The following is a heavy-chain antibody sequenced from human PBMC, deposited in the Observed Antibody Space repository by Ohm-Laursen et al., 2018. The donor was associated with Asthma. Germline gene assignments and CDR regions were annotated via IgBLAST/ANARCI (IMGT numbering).Heavy chain of an antibody. V-gene: IGHV3-30*03. CDR1: GFTFSSYG. D-gene: IGHD4-17*01. CDR2: ISYDGSNK. J-gene: IGHJ6*02. Sequence: SLRLSCAASGFTFSSYGMHWVRQAPGKGLEWVAVISYDGSNKYYADSVKGRFTISRDNSKNTLYLQMNSLRAEDTAVYYCAREGGQTTVTTIYYYGMDVWGQGTTVTVSS. CDR3: AREGGQTTVTTIYYYGMDV.